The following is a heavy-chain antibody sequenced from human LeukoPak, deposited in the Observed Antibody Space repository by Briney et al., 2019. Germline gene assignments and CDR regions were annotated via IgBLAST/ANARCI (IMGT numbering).Heavy chain of an antibody. J-gene: IGHJ4*02. D-gene: IGHD1-14*01. CDR3: ARERPDSRNLDS. Sequence: GRSLRLTCAAFGFIARRNHITWVRQAPGKGLEWGSITYSGDTTYYADSVKGRCINSRDDSKNTLSLQMNDLRVEDTAVYYCARERPDSRNLDSWGRGALVTVSS. V-gene: IGHV3-66*01. CDR1: GFIARRNH. CDR2: TYSGDTT.